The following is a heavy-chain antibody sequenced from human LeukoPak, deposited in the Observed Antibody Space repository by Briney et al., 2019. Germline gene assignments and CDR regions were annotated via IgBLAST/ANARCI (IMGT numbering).Heavy chain of an antibody. J-gene: IGHJ4*02. Sequence: GRSLRLSCATSGFTFRNYGIHWVRQAPGKGLEWVAIIYYDGSNQYYADSVKGRFTISRDNSKNTLYLQLNSLRAEDTAMYYCARDRGQSYFDYWGQGTLVTVSS. CDR1: GFTFRNYG. V-gene: IGHV3-33*01. D-gene: IGHD3-10*01. CDR2: IYYDGSNQ. CDR3: ARDRGQSYFDY.